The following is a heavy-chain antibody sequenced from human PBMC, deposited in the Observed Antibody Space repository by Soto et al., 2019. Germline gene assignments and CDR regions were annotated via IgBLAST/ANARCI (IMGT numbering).Heavy chain of an antibody. CDR2: IHYSGSI. CDR1: GGSISYEYYH. CDR3: AREDDGGDRDYYGLDV. J-gene: IGHJ6*02. Sequence: QVQLQQSGPGLVKPSQTLSLTCSVSGGSISYEYYHWTWIRQSPGQGLEWIGYIHYSGSIMYNPSFKSRVTISVETSKNQYSLQLSSVTAADTAVYFCAREDDGGDRDYYGLDVWGQGTTVTVSS. D-gene: IGHD2-21*02. V-gene: IGHV4-30-4*08.